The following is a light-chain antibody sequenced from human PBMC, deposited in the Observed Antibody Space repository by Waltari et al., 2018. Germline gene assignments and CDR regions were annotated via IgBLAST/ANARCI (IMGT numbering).Light chain of an antibody. CDR2: GAS. V-gene: IGKV3-20*01. CDR3: RHYVRLPVS. Sequence: ELVLTQSPGTLSLSPGERATLSCRASQSVSRSLAWYQQKPGQAPRLLIYGASSRATGVPDRFSGSGSGTDFSLTISRLEPEDFAVYYCRHYVRLPVSFGQGTKVEIK. J-gene: IGKJ1*01. CDR1: QSVSRS.